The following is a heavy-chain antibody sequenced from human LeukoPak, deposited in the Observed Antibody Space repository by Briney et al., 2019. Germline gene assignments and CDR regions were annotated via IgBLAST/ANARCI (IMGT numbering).Heavy chain of an antibody. CDR2: LSGSGAST. CDR1: GLTFGSYS. J-gene: IGHJ4*02. CDR3: ATQGSTY. V-gene: IGHV3-23*01. Sequence: TGGSLRLSCAVSGLTFGSYSMNWVRQAPGKGLEWVSGLSGSGASTYYADSVKGRFTISRDNSKNTLYLQMNSLRADDTAVYHCATQGSTYWGQGTLVTVSS.